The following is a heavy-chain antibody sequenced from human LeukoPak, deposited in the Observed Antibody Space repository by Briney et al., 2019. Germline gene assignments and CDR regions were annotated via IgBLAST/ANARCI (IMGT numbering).Heavy chain of an antibody. V-gene: IGHV3-74*03. D-gene: IGHD1-26*01. Sequence: PGGSLRLSCAASGFTFSSYWMHWVRQAPGKGLVWVSRISSDGSDTMYADSVKGRFTISRDNVNNTLYLQMNRLRGDDTAVYYCAREWDLPGTYFMDVWGKGTTVTVSS. CDR3: AREWDLPGTYFMDV. J-gene: IGHJ6*03. CDR2: ISSDGSDT. CDR1: GFTFSSYW.